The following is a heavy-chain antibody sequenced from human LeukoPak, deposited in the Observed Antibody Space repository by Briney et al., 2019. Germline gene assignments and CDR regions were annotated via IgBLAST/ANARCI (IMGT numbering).Heavy chain of an antibody. CDR3: ARGIGSSSWPLAL. J-gene: IGHJ4*02. CDR1: GFTFSSYE. V-gene: IGHV3-48*03. D-gene: IGHD6-13*01. Sequence: GGSLRLSCAASGFTFSSYEMNWVRQAPGKGLEWVSYISSSGSTKYYADSVKGRFTISRDNAKNSLYLQMNSLRAEDTAVYYCARGIGSSSWPLALWGQGTLVTVSS. CDR2: ISSSGSTK.